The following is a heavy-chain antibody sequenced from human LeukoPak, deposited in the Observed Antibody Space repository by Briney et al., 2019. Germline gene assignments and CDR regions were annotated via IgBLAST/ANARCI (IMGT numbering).Heavy chain of an antibody. CDR3: ARDRDTAMDDAFDI. Sequence: GGSLRLSCAASGFTFSSYAMHWVRQAPGKGLEWVAVISYDGSNKYYADSVKGRFTISRDNSKNTLYLQMNSLRAEDTAVYYCARDRDTAMDDAFDIWGQGTMVTVSA. D-gene: IGHD5-18*01. CDR1: GFTFSSYA. J-gene: IGHJ3*02. CDR2: ISYDGSNK. V-gene: IGHV3-30-3*01.